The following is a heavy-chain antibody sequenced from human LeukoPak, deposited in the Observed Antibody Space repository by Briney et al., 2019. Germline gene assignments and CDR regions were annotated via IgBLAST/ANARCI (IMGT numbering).Heavy chain of an antibody. J-gene: IGHJ4*02. V-gene: IGHV1-46*01. CDR1: GYTFTSYY. Sequence: VASVKVSCKASGYTFTSYYMHWVRQAPGQGLEWMGVINTSGGTTNYAQKFQGRVTMTRDASTSTVYMDLSSLRSEDTAMYYCARDLSHRYYHSTGYAFDYWGQGTLVTVSS. CDR2: INTSGGTT. D-gene: IGHD3-22*01. CDR3: ARDLSHRYYHSTGYAFDY.